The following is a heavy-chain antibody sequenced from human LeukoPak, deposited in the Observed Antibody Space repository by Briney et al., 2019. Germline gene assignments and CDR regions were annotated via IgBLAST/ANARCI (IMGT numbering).Heavy chain of an antibody. J-gene: IGHJ3*02. Sequence: SETLSLTCTVSGGSISSGGYYWSWIRQPPGKGLEWIGYIYHSGSTYYNPSLKSRVTISVDRSKNQFSLKLSSVTAADTAVHYCARVVAVAGDAFDIWGQGTMVTVSS. CDR3: ARVVAVAGDAFDI. CDR2: IYHSGST. V-gene: IGHV4-30-2*01. D-gene: IGHD6-19*01. CDR1: GGSISSGGYY.